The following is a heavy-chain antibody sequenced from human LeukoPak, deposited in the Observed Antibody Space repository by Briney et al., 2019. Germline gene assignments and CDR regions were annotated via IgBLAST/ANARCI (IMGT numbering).Heavy chain of an antibody. J-gene: IGHJ4*02. Sequence: GGSLRLSCAGSEFSFSGSAMDWVRQASGKGLEWVGRIRSKANSYATAYAASVKGRFTISRDDSTNTAYLQMNSLKTEDTAVYYCNTQQLRAPYWGQGTLVTVSS. CDR3: NTQQLRAPY. V-gene: IGHV3-73*01. CDR2: IRSKANSYAT. D-gene: IGHD6-13*01. CDR1: EFSFSGSA.